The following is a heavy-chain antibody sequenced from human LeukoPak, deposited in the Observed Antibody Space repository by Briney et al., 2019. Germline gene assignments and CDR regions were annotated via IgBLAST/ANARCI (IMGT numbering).Heavy chain of an antibody. Sequence: GGSLRLSYAASGFTFSSYWMHWVRQAPGKGLVWVSRINSDGSSTSYADSVKGRFTISRDNAKNTLYLQMNSLRAEDTAVYYCTSGRGFYYDTWDQGTLVTVSS. CDR3: TSGRGFYYDT. V-gene: IGHV3-74*01. CDR1: GFTFSSYW. D-gene: IGHD3-22*01. CDR2: INSDGSST. J-gene: IGHJ5*02.